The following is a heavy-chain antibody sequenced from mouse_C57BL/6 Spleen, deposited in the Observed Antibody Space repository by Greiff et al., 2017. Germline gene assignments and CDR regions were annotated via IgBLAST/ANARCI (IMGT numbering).Heavy chain of an antibody. Sequence: VQLLESEAEFVKPGASVKISCTASGFTFTDYSIHWLKQRPEQGLEWIGYIYPRDGSTEYDEKFKGKATLTADKSTSTAYLQLNSLTSEDSAVYFCASAEIYYDPFDYWGQGTTLTVSS. V-gene: IGHV1-78*01. J-gene: IGHJ2*01. CDR3: ASAEIYYDPFDY. CDR2: IYPRDGST. CDR1: GFTFTDYS. D-gene: IGHD2-4*01.